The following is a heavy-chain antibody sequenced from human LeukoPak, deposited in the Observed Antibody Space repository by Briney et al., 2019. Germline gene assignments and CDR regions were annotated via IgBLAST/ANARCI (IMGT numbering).Heavy chain of an antibody. CDR1: GYTFTAYY. CDR2: INPNSGGT. CDR3: ARDGRYNLNYADY. J-gene: IGHJ4*02. Sequence: GASVKVSCKASGYTFTAYYMHWVRQAPGQGLEWMGWINPNSGGTNYAQKFQGRVTMTRDTSINTAYMELRSLRTDDTAVYYCARDGRYNLNYADYWGQGTLVSVSS. D-gene: IGHD1-20*01. V-gene: IGHV1-2*02.